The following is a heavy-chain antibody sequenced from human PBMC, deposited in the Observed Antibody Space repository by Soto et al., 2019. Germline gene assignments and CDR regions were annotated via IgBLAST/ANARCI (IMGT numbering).Heavy chain of an antibody. D-gene: IGHD2-8*01. CDR3: AKEILGYCTNGVCSRPFDY. CDR1: GFTFSSYA. J-gene: IGHJ4*02. V-gene: IGHV3-23*01. CDR2: ISGSGGST. Sequence: EVQLLESGGGLVQPGGSLRLSCAASGFTFSSYAMSWVRQAPGKGLEWVSAISGSGGSTYYADSAKGRFTISRDNSKNTLYLQMNSLRAEDTAVYYCAKEILGYCTNGVCSRPFDYWGQGTLVTVSS.